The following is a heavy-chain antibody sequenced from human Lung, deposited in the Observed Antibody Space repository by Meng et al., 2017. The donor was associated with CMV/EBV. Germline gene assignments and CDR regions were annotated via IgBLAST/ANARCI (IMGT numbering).Heavy chain of an antibody. CDR2: ISGYNGNT. CDR3: ARDRAMGSSWFDP. CDR1: DYTFSSYG. Sequence: ASVXVSCKASDYTFSSYGISWVRQAPGQGLEWMGWISGYNGNTNYAQRLQGRVTMTTDTSTSTAYMELRSLRFDDTAGDYCARDRAMGSSWFDPWGQGTMVTVSS. D-gene: IGHD2-2*01. V-gene: IGHV1-18*01. J-gene: IGHJ5*02.